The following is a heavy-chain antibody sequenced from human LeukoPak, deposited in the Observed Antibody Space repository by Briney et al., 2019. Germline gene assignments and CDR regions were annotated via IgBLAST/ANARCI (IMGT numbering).Heavy chain of an antibody. CDR3: ARLGVYYYDSSGYYPPLSYWYFDL. CDR2: ISAYNGNT. CDR1: GYTFTSYG. J-gene: IGHJ2*01. D-gene: IGHD3-22*01. Sequence: ASVKVSCKASGYTFTSYGISWVRQAPGQGLEWMGWISAYNGNTNYAQKLQGRVTMTTDTSTSTAYMELRSLRSDDTAVYYCARLGVYYYDSSGYYPPLSYWYFDLWGRGTLVTVSS. V-gene: IGHV1-18*01.